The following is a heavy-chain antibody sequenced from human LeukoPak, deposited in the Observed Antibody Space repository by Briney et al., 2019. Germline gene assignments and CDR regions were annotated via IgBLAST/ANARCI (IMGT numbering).Heavy chain of an antibody. CDR1: GFTFSSYG. V-gene: IGHV3-23*01. Sequence: PGGSLRLSCAASGFTFSSYGMSWVRQAPGKGLEWVSAISGSGGSTYYADSVKGRFTISRDNSKNTLYLQMNSLRAEDTAVYYCAKEGWYCSSTSCLIDYWGQGTLVTVSS. CDR2: ISGSGGST. CDR3: AKEGWYCSSTSCLIDY. J-gene: IGHJ4*02. D-gene: IGHD2-2*01.